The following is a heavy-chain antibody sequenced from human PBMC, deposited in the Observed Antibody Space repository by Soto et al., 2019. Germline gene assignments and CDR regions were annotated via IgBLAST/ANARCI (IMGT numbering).Heavy chain of an antibody. CDR1: GGTFSSYA. V-gene: IGHV1-69*01. CDR3: ARDRQEMATIYYWYFDL. CDR2: IIPIFGTA. J-gene: IGHJ2*01. D-gene: IGHD5-12*01. Sequence: QVQLVQSGAEVKKPGSSVKVSCKASGGTFSSYAISWVRQAPGQGLEWMGGIIPIFGTANYAQKFQGRVTITADESTSTAYMELSSLRSEDTAVYYCARDRQEMATIYYWYFDLWGRGILVTVSS.